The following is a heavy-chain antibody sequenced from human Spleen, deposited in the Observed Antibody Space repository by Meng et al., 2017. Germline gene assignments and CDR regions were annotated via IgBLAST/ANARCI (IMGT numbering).Heavy chain of an antibody. CDR3: ARASSTYCSSTSCYGWFDP. V-gene: IGHV4-30-2*01. J-gene: IGHJ5*02. D-gene: IGHD2-2*01. CDR2: IHFRGST. CDR1: AGSISSAANS. Sequence: QLQLQESGSGLVKPLETLSLTCAVSAGSISSAANSWSWIRQPPGKGLEWIGYIHFRGSTYYNPSLNSRITISVDTSKNQFSLKLSSVTAADTAVYYCARASSTYCSSTSCYGWFDPWGQGTLVTVSS.